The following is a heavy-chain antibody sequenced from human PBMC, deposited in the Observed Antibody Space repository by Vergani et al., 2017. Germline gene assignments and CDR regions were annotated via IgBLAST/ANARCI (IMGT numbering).Heavy chain of an antibody. V-gene: IGHV1-18*01. CDR2: ISAYNGNT. CDR3: ARDPPSDYYGSRSYSPDDY. D-gene: IGHD3-10*01. J-gene: IGHJ4*02. CDR1: GYTFTSYG. Sequence: QVQLVQSGAEVKKPGASVKVSCKASGYTFTSYGISWVRQAPGQGLEWMGWISAYNGNTNYAQKLQGRVTMTTDTSTSTAYMELRSLRSDDTAVYYCARDPPSDYYGSRSYSPDDYWGQGTLVTVSS.